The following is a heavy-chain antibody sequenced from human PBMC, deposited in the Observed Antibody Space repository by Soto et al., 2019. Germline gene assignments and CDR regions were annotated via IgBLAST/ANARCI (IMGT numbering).Heavy chain of an antibody. J-gene: IGHJ6*02. CDR3: ARRTVTTIYYSGMDV. CDR1: GGSISSYY. V-gene: IGHV4-59*01. Sequence: SETLSLTCTVSGGSISSYYWTWIRQPPGKGLEWIGYIYYSGSTYYNPSLKSRVTISVDTSKNQFSLRLNSVTAADTAVYYCARRTVTTIYYSGMDVWGQGTTVTVSS. CDR2: IYYSGST. D-gene: IGHD4-17*01.